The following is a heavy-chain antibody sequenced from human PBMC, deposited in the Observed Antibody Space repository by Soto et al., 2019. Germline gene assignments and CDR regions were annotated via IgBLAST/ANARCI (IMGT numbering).Heavy chain of an antibody. Sequence: PSETLSLTCTASGGSISSSSNYWGWIRQPPGKGLEWIGSIYYSGSTYYNPSLKSRVTISVDTSTSKKQFSLNLSSVTAADTAVYYCARGHDYYAMDVWGQGTTVTVSS. CDR1: GGSISSSSNY. CDR3: ARGHDYYAMDV. CDR2: IYYSGST. V-gene: IGHV4-39*01. J-gene: IGHJ6*02.